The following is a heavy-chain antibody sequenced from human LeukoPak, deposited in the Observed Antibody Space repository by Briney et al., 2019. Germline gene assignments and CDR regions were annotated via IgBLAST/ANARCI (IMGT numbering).Heavy chain of an antibody. CDR2: IDTAGGT. J-gene: IGHJ3*02. CDR1: GFTFISYD. CDR3: ARRRYGLGSYSDAFDI. D-gene: IGHD3-10*01. V-gene: IGHV3-13*04. Sequence: GGSLRLSCAASGFTFISYDMHWVRQPTGKGLEWVSGIDTAGGTYYACSVKGRFTISRENAKNSLSLQMNSLRAGDTAVYYCARRRYGLGSYSDAFDIWGQGTMVTVSS.